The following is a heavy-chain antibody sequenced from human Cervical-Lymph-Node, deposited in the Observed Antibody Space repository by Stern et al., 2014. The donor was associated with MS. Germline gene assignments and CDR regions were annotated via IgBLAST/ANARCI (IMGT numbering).Heavy chain of an antibody. J-gene: IGHJ4*02. V-gene: IGHV4-34*01. D-gene: IGHD5-18*01. Sequence: QVQLQQWGAGLLKPSETLSLTCAVYGGSFSGYYWNWIRQPPGKGLEWIGEINHSGATNYNPSLKTRVTISVDTSKNHSSLRLNSVTAADTAVYYCARGRGYGDYWGQGTLVTVSS. CDR2: INHSGAT. CDR1: GGSFSGYY. CDR3: ARGRGYGDY.